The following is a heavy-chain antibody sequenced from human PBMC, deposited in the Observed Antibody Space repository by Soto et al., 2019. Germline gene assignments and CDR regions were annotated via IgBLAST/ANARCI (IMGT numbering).Heavy chain of an antibody. V-gene: IGHV1-18*01. D-gene: IGHD5-12*01. CDR3: ARGEKEMATSTAFDI. CDR2: ISAYNGNT. Sequence: QVQLVQSGAEVKKPGASVKVSCKASGYTFTSYGISWVRQAPGQGLEWMGWISAYNGNTNYAQKLQGRVTITADESTSTAYMELSSLRSEDTAVYYCARGEKEMATSTAFDIWGEGTMVTVSS. J-gene: IGHJ3*02. CDR1: GYTFTSYG.